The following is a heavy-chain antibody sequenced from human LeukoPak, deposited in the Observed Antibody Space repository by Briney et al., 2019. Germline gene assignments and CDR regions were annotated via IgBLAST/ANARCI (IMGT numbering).Heavy chain of an antibody. D-gene: IGHD6-19*01. Sequence: GGSLRLSCTASGFTFSDYAMSWVRQAPGKGLEGVGVIWYDGSNKYYADSVKGRFTISRDNSKNTLYLQINSPRAAVTAVYYCARDGSSGCYWVDYWGQGTLVTVSS. V-gene: IGHV3-33*01. CDR1: GFTFSDYA. J-gene: IGHJ4*02. CDR2: IWYDGSNK. CDR3: ARDGSSGCYWVDY.